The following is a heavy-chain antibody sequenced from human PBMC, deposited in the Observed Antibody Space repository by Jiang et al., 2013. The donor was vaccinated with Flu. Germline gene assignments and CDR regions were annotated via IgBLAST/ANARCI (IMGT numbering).Heavy chain of an antibody. D-gene: IGHD5-12*01. V-gene: IGHV3-23*04. J-gene: IGHJ4*02. Sequence: VQLVESGGGLVQPGGSLRLSCAASGFTFRSSAMSWVRQAPGKGLEWVSAITGSGGSRYYADSVKGRFTIARDISKNTLYLQMNSLRAEDTAVYYCAKDLFGAYVPANGVLDYWGQGTLVTVSS. CDR3: AKDLFGAYVPANGVLDY. CDR1: GFTFRSSA. CDR2: ITGSGGSR.